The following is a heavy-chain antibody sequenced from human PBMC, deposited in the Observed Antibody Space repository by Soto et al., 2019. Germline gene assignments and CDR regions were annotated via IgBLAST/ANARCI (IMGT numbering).Heavy chain of an antibody. J-gene: IGHJ4*02. CDR1: GFTFGDYA. CDR2: IRSKAYGGTT. CDR3: TRDGGYPQGGALFDY. V-gene: IGHV3-49*03. Sequence: GGSLRLSCTASGFTFGDYAMSWFRQAPGKGLEWVGFIRSKAYGGTTEYAASVKGRFTISRDDSKSIAYLQMNSLKTEDTAVYYCTRDGGYPQGGALFDYWGQGTLVTVSS. D-gene: IGHD3-16*01.